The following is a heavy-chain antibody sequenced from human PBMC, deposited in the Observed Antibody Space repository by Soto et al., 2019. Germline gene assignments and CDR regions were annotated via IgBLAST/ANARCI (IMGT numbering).Heavy chain of an antibody. J-gene: IGHJ4*02. CDR3: AKQRAGYGSGSDTFYFDF. CDR1: GFTFSTYA. D-gene: IGHD3-10*01. CDR2: ISGSGGTT. Sequence: EVQLLVSGGGLVQPGGSLRLSCSTSGFTFSTYAMNWVRQAPGEGLEWVSAISGSGGTTYYADSVRGRFTISRDNSKNTLFLQMSSLRAEDTALYYCAKQRAGYGSGSDTFYFDFWGQGTLVTVSS. V-gene: IGHV3-23*01.